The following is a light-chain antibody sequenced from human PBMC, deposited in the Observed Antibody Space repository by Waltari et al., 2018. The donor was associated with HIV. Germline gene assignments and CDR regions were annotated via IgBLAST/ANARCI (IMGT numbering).Light chain of an antibody. CDR3: CSYAGSYTV. CDR1: SRAVGCSNL. V-gene: IGLV2-11*01. CDR2: DVS. Sequence: QSPLTQPRSVSGSPGQPATTPCTVTSRAVGCSNLVPWYQQYPSKAPKFMNYDVSKPPSGVPYRFSGSKSGNTASLTISGLQAEDEADYYCCSYAGSYTVFGGGTKLTVL. J-gene: IGLJ2*01.